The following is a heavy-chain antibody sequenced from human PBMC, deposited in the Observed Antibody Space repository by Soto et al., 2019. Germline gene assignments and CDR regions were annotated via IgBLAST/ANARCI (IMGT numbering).Heavy chain of an antibody. D-gene: IGHD6-6*01. CDR3: ARSVAAPRAHIDY. V-gene: IGHV4-59*01. CDR2: VYYTGST. Sequence: PAETLTLSCSFSGGSISGSYWSWIRQSPGKGLEWLGYVYYTGSTNYSPSLRSRVSISVDTSKNEFSLRLSSVTAADTAVYFCARSVAAPRAHIDYWGQGTKVTVSS. J-gene: IGHJ4*02. CDR1: GGSISGSY.